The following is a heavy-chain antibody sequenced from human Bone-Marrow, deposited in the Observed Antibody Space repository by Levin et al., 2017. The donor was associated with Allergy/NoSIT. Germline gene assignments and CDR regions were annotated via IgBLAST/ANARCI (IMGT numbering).Heavy chain of an antibody. J-gene: IGHJ1*01. CDR2: IYYSGST. V-gene: IGHV4-59*01. D-gene: IGHD3-3*01. CDR1: GGSISSYY. Sequence: SQTLSLTCTVSGGSISSYYWSWIRQPPGKGLEWIGYIYYSGSTNYNPSLKSRITISVDTSKNQFSLKLSSVTAADTAVYYCARGVRDFWSGRGPLQHWGQGTLVTVSS. CDR3: ARGVRDFWSGRGPLQH.